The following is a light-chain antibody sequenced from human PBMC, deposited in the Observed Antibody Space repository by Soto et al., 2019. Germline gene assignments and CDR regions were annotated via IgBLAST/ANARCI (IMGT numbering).Light chain of an antibody. V-gene: IGKV3-20*01. J-gene: IGKJ4*01. CDR1: QSVSTNY. CDR3: QQYSSSPRGVT. CDR2: ATS. Sequence: EIVLTQSPGTLSLSPGERATLSCRASQSVSTNYLAWYQQKPGQAPRLLIGATSSRATGIPDRFSGSGSGTDFTLTITRREPEDFAVYFCQQYSSSPRGVTFGGGTKVEIK.